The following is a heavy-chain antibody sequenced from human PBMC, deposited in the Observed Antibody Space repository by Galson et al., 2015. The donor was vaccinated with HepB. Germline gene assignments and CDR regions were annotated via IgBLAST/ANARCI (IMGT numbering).Heavy chain of an antibody. CDR3: ARDTGTPDYSSSWFQSKPYYYYYMDV. J-gene: IGHJ6*03. CDR1: GYTFTGYY. V-gene: IGHV1-2*02. Sequence: SVKVSCKASGYTFTGYYMHWVRQAPGQGLEWMGWINPNSGGTNYAQKFQGRVTMTRDTSISTAYMELSRLRSDDTAVYYCARDTGTPDYSSSWFQSKPYYYYYMDVWGKGTTVTVSS. D-gene: IGHD6-13*01. CDR2: INPNSGGT.